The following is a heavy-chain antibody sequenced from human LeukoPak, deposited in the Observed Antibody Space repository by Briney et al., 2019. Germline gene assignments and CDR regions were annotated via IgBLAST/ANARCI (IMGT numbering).Heavy chain of an antibody. Sequence: GESLKISCKGSGYTFTNYWIGWVRQMPGKGLEWMGIIYPGDSDTRYSPSFQGQVTTSADKSISTAYLQWSSLKATDTAMYYCARCSRDVYTPDFWGQGTLVTVSS. V-gene: IGHV5-51*01. CDR2: IYPGDSDT. J-gene: IGHJ4*02. CDR1: GYTFTNYW. CDR3: ARCSRDVYTPDF. D-gene: IGHD5-24*01.